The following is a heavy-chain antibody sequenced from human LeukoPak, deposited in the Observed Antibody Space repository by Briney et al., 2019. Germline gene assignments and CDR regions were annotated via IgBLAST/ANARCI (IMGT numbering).Heavy chain of an antibody. J-gene: IGHJ3*02. V-gene: IGHV3-30*02. Sequence: GGSLRLSCAASGFTFSSYGMHWVRQAPGKGLEWVAVIWYGGSNKYYADSVKGRFTISRDNSKNTLYLQMNSLRAEDTAVYYCAKDRSYNDAFDIWGQGTMVTVPS. CDR3: AKDRSYNDAFDI. CDR2: IWYGGSNK. D-gene: IGHD1-26*01. CDR1: GFTFSSYG.